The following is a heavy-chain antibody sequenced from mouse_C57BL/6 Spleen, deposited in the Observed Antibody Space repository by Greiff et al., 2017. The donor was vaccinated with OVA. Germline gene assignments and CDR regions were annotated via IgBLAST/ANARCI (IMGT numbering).Heavy chain of an antibody. CDR3: TRDDYDYGYAMDY. Sequence: VQLQQSGAELVRPGASVTLSCKASGYTFTDYEMHWVKQTPVHGLEWIGAIDPETGGTAYNQKFKGKAILTADKSSSTAYMELRSLTSEDSAVYYCTRDDYDYGYAMDYWGQGTSVTVSS. CDR1: GYTFTDYE. V-gene: IGHV1-15*01. J-gene: IGHJ4*01. CDR2: IDPETGGT. D-gene: IGHD2-4*01.